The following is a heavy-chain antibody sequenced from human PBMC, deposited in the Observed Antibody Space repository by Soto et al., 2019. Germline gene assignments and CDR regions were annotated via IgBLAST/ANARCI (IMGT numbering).Heavy chain of an antibody. J-gene: IGHJ4*02. D-gene: IGHD2-21*02. CDR3: AREVVTETTLGYFDY. CDR1: GDTFTKYA. Sequence: QVHLVQSGAEVRKPGSSVRVSCKASGDTFTKYAISWLRQAPGQGLEWMGGIVPVFGTPDYSQTFQGRLTITADESTGTAYMDLRSLRSDDTAVYYCAREVVTETTLGYFDYWGQGTLVTVSS. V-gene: IGHV1-69*01. CDR2: IVPVFGTP.